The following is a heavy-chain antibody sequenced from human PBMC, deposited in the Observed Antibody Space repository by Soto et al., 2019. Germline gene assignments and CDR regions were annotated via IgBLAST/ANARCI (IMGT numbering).Heavy chain of an antibody. CDR2: IYYLGST. V-gene: IGHV4-59*01. CDR1: GASMSEYF. D-gene: IGHD3-10*01. Sequence: PSGTLSLTCTVSGASMSEYFWSWIRQSPGKGLEWIGYIYYLGSTDYNPSLKSRVTISVDTSKRQFSLRLTSVTAADTAVYYCARDGYDGSGSPYPAFWGPGTQVTVSS. CDR3: ARDGYDGSGSPYPAF. J-gene: IGHJ4*02.